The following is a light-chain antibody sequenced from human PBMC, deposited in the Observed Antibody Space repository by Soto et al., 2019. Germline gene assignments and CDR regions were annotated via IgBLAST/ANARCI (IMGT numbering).Light chain of an antibody. CDR3: SSFTSTSSTLV. J-gene: IGLJ2*01. CDR1: SSDVGGYNY. Sequence: QSALTQPASVSGSPGQSITISCTGTSSDVGGYNYASWYQQHPGKPPKLMICEVSNRPSGISYRFSGSKSGNTASLTISGLQAEDEADYYCSSFTSTSSTLVFGGGTKLTVL. V-gene: IGLV2-14*01. CDR2: EVS.